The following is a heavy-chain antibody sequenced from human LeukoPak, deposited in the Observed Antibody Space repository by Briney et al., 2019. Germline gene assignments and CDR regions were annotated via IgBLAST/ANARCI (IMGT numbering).Heavy chain of an antibody. CDR3: ARATIDIVATIYFDY. D-gene: IGHD5-12*01. CDR1: GFTVSSNY. J-gene: IGHJ4*02. CDR2: IYSGGST. Sequence: GGSLRLSCAASGFTVSSNYMSWVRQAPGKGLEWVSVIYSGGSTYYADSVKGRFTISRDNSKNTLYLQMNSLRAEDTAVYYCARATIDIVATIYFDYWGQGTLVTVSS. V-gene: IGHV3-53*01.